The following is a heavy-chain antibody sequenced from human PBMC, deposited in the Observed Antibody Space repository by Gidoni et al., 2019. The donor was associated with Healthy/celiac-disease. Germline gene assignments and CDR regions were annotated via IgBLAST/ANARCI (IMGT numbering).Heavy chain of an antibody. V-gene: IGHV4-31*03. CDR2: ISSSGTT. D-gene: IGHD2-15*01. CDR3: ARMPGYCSGGTCYSDGWFDP. CDR1: GGSISSGGYY. Sequence: QVQLQESGPGLVKPSQTLSLTCTFSGGSISSGGYYLTWIRQHPGKGLEWIGYISSSGTTYYNPSLKSRVTISVETSKNQFSLKLSSVTAADTAVYYCARMPGYCSGGTCYSDGWFDPWGQGTLVTVSS. J-gene: IGHJ5*02.